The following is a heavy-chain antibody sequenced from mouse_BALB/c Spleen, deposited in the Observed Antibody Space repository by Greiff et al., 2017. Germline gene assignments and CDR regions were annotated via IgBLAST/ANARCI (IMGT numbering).Heavy chain of an antibody. J-gene: IGHJ1*01. CDR1: GFSLTDYG. CDR2: IWGGGST. Sequence: VQGVESGPGLVAPSQSLSITCTVSGFSLTDYGVSWIRQPPGKGLEWLGVIWGGGSTYYNSALKSRLSISKDNSKSQVFLKMNSLQTDDTAMYYCAKPSPYGSSYVGYFDVWGAGTTVTVSS. V-gene: IGHV2-6-5*01. D-gene: IGHD1-1*01. CDR3: AKPSPYGSSYVGYFDV.